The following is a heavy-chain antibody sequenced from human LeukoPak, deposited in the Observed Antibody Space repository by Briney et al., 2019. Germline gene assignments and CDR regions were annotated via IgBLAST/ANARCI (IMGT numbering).Heavy chain of an antibody. CDR2: IKTDGRST. V-gene: IGHV3-74*01. Sequence: GGSLRLSCPASGFTFSDYWMHWVRQAPGKGLVWVSRIKTDGRSTNYADSVKGRFTISRDNAKNTLYLQMNSLRAEDTAVYYCARGRIGGWTDYWGQGTLVTVSS. D-gene: IGHD6-19*01. CDR3: ARGRIGGWTDY. CDR1: GFTFSDYW. J-gene: IGHJ4*02.